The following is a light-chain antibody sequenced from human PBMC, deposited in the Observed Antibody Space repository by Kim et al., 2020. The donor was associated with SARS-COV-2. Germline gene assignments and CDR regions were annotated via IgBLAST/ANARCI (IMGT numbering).Light chain of an antibody. J-gene: IGLJ3*02. V-gene: IGLV9-49*01. CDR2: VGTGEVVG. CDR1: SGYSNYE. Sequence: TCTLSSGYSNYEVDGYQQRPGKGPRFVMRVGTGEVVGSRGDGIPDRFSVLGSGLNRYLIIRNIQEEDESDYFCGADRGSGGKFVGVFGGGTQLTVL. CDR3: GADRGSGGKFVGV.